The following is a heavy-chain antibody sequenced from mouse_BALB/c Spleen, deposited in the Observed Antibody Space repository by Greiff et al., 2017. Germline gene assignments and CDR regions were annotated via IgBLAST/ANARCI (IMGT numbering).Heavy chain of an antibody. Sequence: DVQLQESGPGLVKPSQSLSLTCTVTGYSITSDYAWNWIRQFPGNKLEWMGYISYSGSTSYNPSLKSRISITRDTSKNKFFLQLNSVTTEDTATYYCARGGLYGGYYLFAYWGQGTLVTVSA. CDR1: GYSITSDYA. J-gene: IGHJ3*01. D-gene: IGHD2-3*01. V-gene: IGHV3-2*02. CDR3: ARGGLYGGYYLFAY. CDR2: ISYSGST.